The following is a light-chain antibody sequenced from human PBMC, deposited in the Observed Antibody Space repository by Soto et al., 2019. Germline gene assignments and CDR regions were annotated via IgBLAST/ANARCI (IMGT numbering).Light chain of an antibody. J-gene: IGLJ2*01. Sequence: QSALTQPASVSGSPGQSITISCTGTSSDVGNYKYVSWYQQHSGKAPKLMIYEVSNRPSGVSNRFSGSKSGNTASLTISGLQAEDEADYYCSSYTSSSIRVFGGGTKVTVL. CDR2: EVS. CDR1: SSDVGNYKY. V-gene: IGLV2-14*01. CDR3: SSYTSSSIRV.